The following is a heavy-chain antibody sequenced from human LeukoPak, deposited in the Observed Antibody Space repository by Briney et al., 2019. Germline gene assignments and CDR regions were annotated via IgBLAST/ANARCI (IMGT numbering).Heavy chain of an antibody. CDR1: GGSFSGYY. D-gene: IGHD5-12*01. V-gene: IGHV4-34*01. J-gene: IGHJ4*02. Sequence: SETLSLTCAVYGGSFSGYYWSWIRQPPGKGLEWIGEINDSGSTNYNPSLKSRVTISVDTSKNQFSLKLSSVTAADTAVYYCARGSGVWLRGFIDYWGQGTLVTVSS. CDR3: ARGSGVWLRGFIDY. CDR2: INDSGST.